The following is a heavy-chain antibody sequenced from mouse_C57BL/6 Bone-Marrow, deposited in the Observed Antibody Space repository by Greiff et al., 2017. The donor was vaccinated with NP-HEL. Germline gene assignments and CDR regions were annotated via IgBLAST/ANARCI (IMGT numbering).Heavy chain of an antibody. CDR3: ARNYGSFYHFDY. CDR1: GYTFTDYN. V-gene: IGHV1-22*01. J-gene: IGHJ2*01. D-gene: IGHD1-1*01. Sequence: EVQRVESGPELVKPGASVKMSCKASGYTFTDYNMHWVKQSHGKSLEWIGYINPNNGGTSYNQKFKGKATLTVNKSSSTAYMELRSLTSEDSAVYYCARNYGSFYHFDYWGQGTTLTVSS. CDR2: INPNNGGT.